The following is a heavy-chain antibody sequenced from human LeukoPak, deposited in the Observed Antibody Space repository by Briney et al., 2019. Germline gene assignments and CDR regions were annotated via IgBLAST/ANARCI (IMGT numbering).Heavy chain of an antibody. J-gene: IGHJ3*02. CDR1: GYTFTSYG. CDR2: ISAYNGNT. Sequence: ASVKVSFKASGYTFTSYGISWVRQAPGQGLEWMGWISAYNGNTNYAQKLQGRVTMTTDTSTSTAYMELRSLRSDDTAVYYCARDRGLEWPSDAFDIWGQGTMVTVSS. V-gene: IGHV1-18*01. D-gene: IGHD3-3*01. CDR3: ARDRGLEWPSDAFDI.